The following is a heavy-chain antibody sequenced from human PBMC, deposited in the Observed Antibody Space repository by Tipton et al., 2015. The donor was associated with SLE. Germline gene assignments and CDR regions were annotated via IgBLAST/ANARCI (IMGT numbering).Heavy chain of an antibody. V-gene: IGHV4-59*11. J-gene: IGHJ4*02. CDR1: GGSIDSHY. CDR3: ARVSRDILTGYYLFDY. CDR2: IYYSGRA. Sequence: GLVKPSETLSLNCTVSGGSIDSHYWSWIRQPPGKGLEWIGYIYYSGRADYNPSLKSRVTILVDTSKNQFSLKLTSVTAADTAVYYCARVSRDILTGYYLFDYWGQGTLVTVSS. D-gene: IGHD3-9*01.